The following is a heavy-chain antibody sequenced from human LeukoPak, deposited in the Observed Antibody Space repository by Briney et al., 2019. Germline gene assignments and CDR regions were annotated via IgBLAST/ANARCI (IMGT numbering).Heavy chain of an antibody. D-gene: IGHD6-25*01. CDR2: IDSTGAYT. CDR1: GFIFSNYA. J-gene: IGHJ4*02. Sequence: GGSLRLSCAASGFIFSNYAMSWVRQAPGKGLEWVSAIDSTGAYTWYADSVKGRFTIPKDSSKTILYLQMNSLRAEDAAVYFCAKGSAAGRPYYFDYWGQGTLVTVSS. V-gene: IGHV3-23*01. CDR3: AKGSAAGRPYYFDY.